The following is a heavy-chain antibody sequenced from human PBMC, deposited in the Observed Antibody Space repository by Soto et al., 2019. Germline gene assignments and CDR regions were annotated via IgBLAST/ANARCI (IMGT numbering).Heavy chain of an antibody. Sequence: GGSLRLSCAASGFTFTSYSMNRARQAPGKGLEWVSYISSTIYYADSVKGRFTISRDNAKNSLYLQMNSLRAEDTAVYYCARDDLWGSYNPFWGQGTLVTVSS. CDR2: ISSTI. J-gene: IGHJ4*02. V-gene: IGHV3-48*01. D-gene: IGHD3-16*01. CDR3: ARDDLWGSYNPF. CDR1: GFTFTSYS.